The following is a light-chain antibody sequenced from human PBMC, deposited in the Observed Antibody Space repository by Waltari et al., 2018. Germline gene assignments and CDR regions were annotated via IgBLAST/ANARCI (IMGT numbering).Light chain of an antibody. CDR2: AAS. Sequence: DIXMXQSPSSLSASVGDSVTITCRANQSISRYLNWYQQKPGKAPKLLIYAASRLQSGVPSRCSGSGSGTDFTLTISSLQPEDFATYYCQQSYSTPWTFGQGTKVEIK. CDR1: QSISRY. J-gene: IGKJ1*01. CDR3: QQSYSTPWT. V-gene: IGKV1-39*01.